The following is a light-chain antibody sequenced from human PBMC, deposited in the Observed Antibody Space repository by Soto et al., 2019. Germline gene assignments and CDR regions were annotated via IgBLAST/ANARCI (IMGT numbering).Light chain of an antibody. CDR2: GNS. V-gene: IGLV1-40*01. J-gene: IGLJ1*01. CDR3: QSYDSSLSGSV. CDR1: SSNIGAGYD. Sequence: QSLLAQPPSVSGAPGQTVTISCTRSSSNIGAGYDVHWYQQLPGTAPKLLIYGNSNRPSGVPDRFSGSKSGTSASLAITGLQAEDEADYYCQSYDSSLSGSVFGTGTKVTVL.